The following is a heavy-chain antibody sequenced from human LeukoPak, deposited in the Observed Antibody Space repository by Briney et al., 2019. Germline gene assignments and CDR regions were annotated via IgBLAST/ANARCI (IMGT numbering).Heavy chain of an antibody. Sequence: SETLSLTCTVSGGSISSGDYYWSWIRQPPGKGLEWIGYIYYSGSTYYNPSLKSRVTISEDTSKNQFSLKLSSVTAADTAVYYCARALPAPPYYYDSSGYAFDIWGQGTMVTVSS. D-gene: IGHD3-22*01. V-gene: IGHV4-30-4*01. CDR1: GGSISSGDYY. J-gene: IGHJ3*02. CDR3: ARALPAPPYYYDSSGYAFDI. CDR2: IYYSGST.